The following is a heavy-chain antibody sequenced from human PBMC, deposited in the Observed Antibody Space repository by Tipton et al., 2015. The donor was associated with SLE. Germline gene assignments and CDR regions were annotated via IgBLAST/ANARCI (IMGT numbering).Heavy chain of an antibody. CDR2: INPDSGIA. Sequence: QLVQSGAEVKRPGASVIVSCKASGYSFSTYYLHWVRQAPGQGLEWMGVINPDSGIASYAQKFQGRVTMTRDTSTTTVFMQLSSLGSGDTALYYCARAIRSVPHYYLYMVIWGKGTTVSVSS. V-gene: IGHV1-46*01. D-gene: IGHD3-10*01. CDR3: ARAIRSVPHYYLYMVI. J-gene: IGHJ6*03. CDR1: GYSFSTYY.